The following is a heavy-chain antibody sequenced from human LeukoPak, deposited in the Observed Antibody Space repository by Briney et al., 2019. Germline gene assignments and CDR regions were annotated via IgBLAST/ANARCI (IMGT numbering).Heavy chain of an antibody. CDR2: IYPGGSNT. J-gene: IGHJ4*02. CDR3: ARCITGTGEAPSFDY. D-gene: IGHD1-20*01. CDR1: GYSFTNCW. Sequence: GESLKISCKGSGYSFTNCWIGWVRQMPGKGLEWMGIIYPGGSNTIYSPSFQGQVTISADKSISTAYLQWSSLKASDTAMYYCARCITGTGEAPSFDYWGQGTLVTVSS. V-gene: IGHV5-51*01.